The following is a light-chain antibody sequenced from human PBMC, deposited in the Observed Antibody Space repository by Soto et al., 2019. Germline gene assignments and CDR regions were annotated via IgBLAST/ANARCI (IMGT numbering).Light chain of an antibody. CDR2: GAS. Sequence: EIVLTQSPGTLSLSPGERATLSCRASQSVSSTNLAWYQQKPGQAPRLLIYGASSRATGIPDRFSGSGSGTDFTLTISILEPEDFAVYYGQQYGIWWTFGQGPKVEIK. CDR1: QSVSSTN. CDR3: QQYGIWWT. J-gene: IGKJ1*01. V-gene: IGKV3-20*01.